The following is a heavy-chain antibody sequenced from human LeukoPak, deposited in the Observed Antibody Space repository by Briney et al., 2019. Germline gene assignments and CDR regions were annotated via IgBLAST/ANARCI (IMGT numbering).Heavy chain of an antibody. CDR3: ARDRGMAARYYGMDV. J-gene: IGHJ6*02. CDR2: IRSSGSAI. D-gene: IGHD6-6*01. V-gene: IGHV3-48*02. Sequence: PGGSLRLSCAASGFTFSNYRMNWVRQAPGEGLEWVSYIRSSGSAINYADSVKGRFTISRDNAKNSLYLQMNSLRDEDTAVYYCARDRGMAARYYGMDVWGQGTTVTVSS. CDR1: GFTFSNYR.